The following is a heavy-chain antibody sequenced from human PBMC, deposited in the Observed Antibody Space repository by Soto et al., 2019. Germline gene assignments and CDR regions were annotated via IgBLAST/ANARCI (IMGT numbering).Heavy chain of an antibody. CDR1: GYTLTELS. V-gene: IGHV1-24*01. Sequence: ASVKVSCKVSGYTLTELSMHWVRQAPGKGLEWMGGFDPEDGETIYAQKFQGRVTMTEDTSTDIAYMELSSLRSEDTAVYYCATAGYYDSSGYYPGKFDYWGQGTLVTVSS. CDR3: ATAGYYDSSGYYPGKFDY. J-gene: IGHJ4*02. D-gene: IGHD3-22*01. CDR2: FDPEDGET.